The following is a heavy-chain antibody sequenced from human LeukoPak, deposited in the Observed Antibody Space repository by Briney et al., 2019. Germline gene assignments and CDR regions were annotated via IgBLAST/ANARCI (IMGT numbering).Heavy chain of an antibody. D-gene: IGHD3-22*01. CDR3: AKDADSSGYKRTYFDY. CDR1: GFTFNNAW. J-gene: IGHJ4*02. Sequence: GGSLRLFCAASGFTFNNAWMSWVRQAPGKGLEWVGRIKSKTDDGTINYAAPVKGRFTISRDDSKNTLYLQMDSLRAEDTAIYYCAKDADSSGYKRTYFDYWGRGTLITVSS. V-gene: IGHV3-15*01. CDR2: IKSKTDDGTI.